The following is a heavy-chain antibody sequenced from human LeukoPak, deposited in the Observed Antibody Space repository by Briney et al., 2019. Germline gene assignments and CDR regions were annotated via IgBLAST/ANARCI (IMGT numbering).Heavy chain of an antibody. CDR1: GDSFSYFY. D-gene: IGHD1-26*01. CDR3: AQVGATTWAFDI. J-gene: IGHJ3*02. CDR2: IYYSGST. Sequence: SETLSLTCTVSGDSFSYFYWSWIRQPPGKGLEWIGYIYYSGSTNYNPSLKSRVTISVDTSKNQFSLKLSSVTAADTAVYYCAQVGATTWAFDIWGQGTMVTVSS. V-gene: IGHV4-59*01.